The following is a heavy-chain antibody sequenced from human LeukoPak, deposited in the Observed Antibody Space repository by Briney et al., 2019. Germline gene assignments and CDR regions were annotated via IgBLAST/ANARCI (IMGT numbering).Heavy chain of an antibody. CDR3: ARERIAAEY. V-gene: IGHV4-59*11. D-gene: IGHD6-13*01. CDR2: IYYSGNT. Sequence: SETLSLTCTVSDVSISSHYWSWIRQPPGKGLEWIGYIYYSGNTNYNPSLKSRVTISVDTSKNQFSLKLSSVTAADTAVYYCARERIAAEYWGQGTLVTVSS. CDR1: DVSISSHY. J-gene: IGHJ4*02.